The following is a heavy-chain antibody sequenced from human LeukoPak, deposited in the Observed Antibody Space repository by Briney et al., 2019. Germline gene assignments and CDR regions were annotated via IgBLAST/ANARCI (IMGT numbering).Heavy chain of an antibody. CDR1: GGSISSGGSY. Sequence: PSQTLSLTCTVSGGSISSGGSYWSWIRQHPGKGLEWIGYIYYSGSTYYNPSLKSRVTISVDTSKNQFSLKLSSVTAADTAVYYCTSSGNDAFDIWGQGTMVTVSS. CDR2: IYYSGST. J-gene: IGHJ3*02. D-gene: IGHD1-14*01. CDR3: TSSGNDAFDI. V-gene: IGHV4-31*03.